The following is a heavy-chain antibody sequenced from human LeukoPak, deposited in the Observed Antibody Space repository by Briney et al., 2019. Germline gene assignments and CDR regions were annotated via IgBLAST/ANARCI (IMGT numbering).Heavy chain of an antibody. J-gene: IGHJ4*02. CDR1: GFTFSSYA. CDR3: AKDRGGSYWTFDY. Sequence: GGSLRLSCAAFGFTFSSYAMTWVRQAPGEGLEWVSLISVSGGSTYYADSVKGRFTISRDNSKSMLYLQMNSLRAEDTAIYYCAKDRGGSYWTFDYWGQGTLVTASS. D-gene: IGHD1-26*01. V-gene: IGHV3-23*01. CDR2: ISVSGGST.